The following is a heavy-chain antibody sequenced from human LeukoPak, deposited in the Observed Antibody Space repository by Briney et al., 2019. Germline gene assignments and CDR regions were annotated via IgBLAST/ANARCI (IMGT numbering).Heavy chain of an antibody. CDR3: ARGVSSWYDYYFDY. CDR1: GFTFISYA. CDR2: ISYDGSNK. J-gene: IGHJ4*02. V-gene: IGHV3-30*01. Sequence: GGSLKLSCAASGFTFISYAMHWVRQAPGKGLEWVAVISYDGSNKYYADSVKGRFTISRDNSKNTLYLQMNSLRAEDTAVYYCARGVSSWYDYYFDYWGQGTLVTVSS. D-gene: IGHD6-13*01.